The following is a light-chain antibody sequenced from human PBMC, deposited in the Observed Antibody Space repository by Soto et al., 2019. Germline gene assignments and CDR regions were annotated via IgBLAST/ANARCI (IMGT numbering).Light chain of an antibody. Sequence: QSVLTQPPSASGSPGQSVTISCTGTNSDVGAYNLVSWYQQHPGKVPKLTIYEVTKRPSGVPDRFSGSKSGNTASLTVSGLQAEDEADYSCSSVACSGVIFGGGTKLTVL. J-gene: IGLJ2*01. CDR2: EVT. CDR1: NSDVGAYNL. CDR3: SSVACSGVI. V-gene: IGLV2-8*01.